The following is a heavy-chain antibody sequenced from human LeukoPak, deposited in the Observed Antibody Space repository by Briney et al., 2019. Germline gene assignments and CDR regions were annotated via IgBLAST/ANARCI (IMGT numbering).Heavy chain of an antibody. CDR2: ISSSRTTI. J-gene: IGHJ4*02. Sequence: GGSLRLSCAASGFTFSSYSMNWVRQAPGKGLEWVSYISSSRTTIYYADSVKGRFTISRDNSKNTLYLQMNSLRAEDTAVYYCAKDLKPIVVVPAAPDYWGQGTLVTVSS. V-gene: IGHV3-48*01. CDR1: GFTFSSYS. CDR3: AKDLKPIVVVPAAPDY. D-gene: IGHD2-2*01.